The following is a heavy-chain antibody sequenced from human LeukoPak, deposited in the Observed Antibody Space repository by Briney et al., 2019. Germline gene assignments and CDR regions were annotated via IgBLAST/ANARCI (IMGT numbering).Heavy chain of an antibody. CDR2: IYSGGST. Sequence: PGGSLRLSCAASGFTVSSNYMSWVRQAPGKGLEWVSVIYSGGSTYYADSVKGRFTISRDNSKNTLYLQMNSLRAEDTAVYYCARDLLGYYYGSGSDGSYYYMDVWGKGTTVTISS. V-gene: IGHV3-66*01. CDR3: ARDLLGYYYGSGSDGSYYYMDV. CDR1: GFTVSSNY. J-gene: IGHJ6*03. D-gene: IGHD3-10*01.